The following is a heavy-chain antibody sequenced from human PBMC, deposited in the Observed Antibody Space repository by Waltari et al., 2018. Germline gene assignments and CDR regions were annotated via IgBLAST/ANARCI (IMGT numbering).Heavy chain of an antibody. J-gene: IGHJ5*02. CDR1: VFTYSSHG. D-gene: IGHD4-4*01. V-gene: IGHV3-74*03. CDR3: ARAYSGKKNPKES. Sequence: EVQLVESGGGLVQPGGSLILSCAGSVFTYSSHGMHWVRQAPGMGLVWVSRINTDGSDTAYADSVRGRFTISRDNAKNTLFLQMNSLRVEDTAVYYCARAYSGKKNPKESWGQGTLVTVSS. CDR2: INTDGSDT.